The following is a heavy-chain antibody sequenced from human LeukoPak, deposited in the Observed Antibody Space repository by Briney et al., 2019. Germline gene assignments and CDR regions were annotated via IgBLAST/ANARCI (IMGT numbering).Heavy chain of an antibody. CDR1: GFTFSSYG. Sequence: GGSLRLSCAASGFTFSSYGMHWVRQAPGKGLEWVAVISYDGSNKYYADSVKGRFTISRDNSKNTLYLQMSSLRAEDTAVYYCARGLVRGVILDYWGQGTLVTVSS. V-gene: IGHV3-30*03. J-gene: IGHJ4*02. CDR2: ISYDGSNK. CDR3: ARGLVRGVILDY. D-gene: IGHD3-10*01.